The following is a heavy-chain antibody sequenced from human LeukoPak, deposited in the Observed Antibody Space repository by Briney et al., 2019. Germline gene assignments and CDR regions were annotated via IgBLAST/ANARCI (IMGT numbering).Heavy chain of an antibody. J-gene: IGHJ4*02. CDR1: GFTFSSYD. V-gene: IGHV3-13*01. Sequence: GGSLRLSCAASGFTFSSYDMHWVRQATGKGLEWVSAIGTAGDTYYPGSVKGRFTISRENAKNSLYLQMNSLRAGDTAVYYCARSSKLKRRGGLDYWGQGTLVTVSS. CDR3: ARSSKLKRRGGLDY. D-gene: IGHD1-1*01. CDR2: IGTAGDT.